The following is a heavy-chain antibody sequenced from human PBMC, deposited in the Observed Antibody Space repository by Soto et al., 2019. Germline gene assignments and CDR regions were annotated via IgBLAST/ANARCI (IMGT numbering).Heavy chain of an antibody. V-gene: IGHV1-69*13. J-gene: IGHJ6*02. CDR1: GGTFSSYA. Sequence: SVKVSCKASGGTFSSYAISWVRQAPGQGLEWMGGIIPIFGTANYAQKFQGRVTITADESTSTAYMELSSPRSEDTAVYYCASHALKSSGYYGRYYYYGMDVWGQGTTVTVSS. CDR2: IIPIFGTA. D-gene: IGHD3-22*01. CDR3: ASHALKSSGYYGRYYYYGMDV.